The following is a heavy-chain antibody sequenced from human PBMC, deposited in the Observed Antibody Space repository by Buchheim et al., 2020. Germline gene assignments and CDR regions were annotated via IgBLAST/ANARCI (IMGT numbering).Heavy chain of an antibody. J-gene: IGHJ4*02. D-gene: IGHD3-22*01. CDR3: ARDYDSSGPFFDY. CDR1: GFTFSSYG. CDR2: IWYDGSNK. Sequence: QVQLVESGGGVVQPGRSLRLSCAASGFTFSSYGMHWVRQAPGKGLEWVAVIWYDGSNKYYADSVKGRFTISRDNSKNTLYLKMNSLRAEDTAVYYCARDYDSSGPFFDYWGQGTL. V-gene: IGHV3-33*01.